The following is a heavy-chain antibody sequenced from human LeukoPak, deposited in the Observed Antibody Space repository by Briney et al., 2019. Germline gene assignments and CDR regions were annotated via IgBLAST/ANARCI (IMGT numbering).Heavy chain of an antibody. D-gene: IGHD3-9*01. V-gene: IGHV3-30*04. CDR2: ISYDGSNK. CDR1: GFTFSSYA. J-gene: IGHJ6*03. CDR3: ARTTWMRYYDILTGYPYYYYYMDV. Sequence: GRSLRLSCAASGFTFSSYAMHWVRQAPGKGLEWVAVISYDGSNKYYADSVKGRFTISRDNSKNTLYLQMNSLRAEDTAVYYCARTTWMRYYDILTGYPYYYYYMDVWGKGTTVTISS.